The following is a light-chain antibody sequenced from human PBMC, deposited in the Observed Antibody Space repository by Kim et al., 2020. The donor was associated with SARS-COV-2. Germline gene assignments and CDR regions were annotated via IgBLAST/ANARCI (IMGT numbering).Light chain of an antibody. CDR3: KQYDTYSPPFT. CDR1: HNINTW. V-gene: IGKV1-5*01. J-gene: IGKJ2*01. Sequence: VGDGVTISCRAGHNINTWVAWCQQKRGEAPKHLIYDESNLESGVPSRFSGSGSGTDFTLTITGLQPDDFATYYCKQYDTYSPPFTFGQGTKLEI. CDR2: DES.